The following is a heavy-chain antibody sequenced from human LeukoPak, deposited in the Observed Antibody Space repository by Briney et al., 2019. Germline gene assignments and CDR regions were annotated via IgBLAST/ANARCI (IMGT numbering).Heavy chain of an antibody. Sequence: TGGSLRLSCAASGFSFSNYTMNWVRQAPGKGLEWVAFIRYDGSNKYYADSVKGRFTVSRDNSENTLYLQMKSLRAEDTAVYYCAKGGGYEAQYYYYYLDVWGKGTTVTISS. J-gene: IGHJ6*03. CDR3: AKGGGYEAQYYYYYLDV. CDR2: IRYDGSNK. CDR1: GFSFSNYT. V-gene: IGHV3-30*02. D-gene: IGHD5-12*01.